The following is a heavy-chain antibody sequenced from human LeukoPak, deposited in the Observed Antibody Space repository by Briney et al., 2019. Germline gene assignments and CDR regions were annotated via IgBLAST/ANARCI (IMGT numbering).Heavy chain of an antibody. CDR1: GYSISSGYY. Sequence: PLETLSLTCAVSGYSISSGYYWGWIRQPPGKGLEWIGSIYHSGSTYYNPSLKSRVTISVDTSKNQFSLKLSSVTAADTAVYYCARDFGYWGQGTLVTVSS. J-gene: IGHJ4*02. V-gene: IGHV4-38-2*02. D-gene: IGHD3-10*01. CDR3: ARDFGY. CDR2: IYHSGST.